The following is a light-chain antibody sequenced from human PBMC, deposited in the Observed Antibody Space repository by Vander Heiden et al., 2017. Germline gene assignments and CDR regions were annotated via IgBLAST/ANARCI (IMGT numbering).Light chain of an antibody. CDR1: QSVLYSSNNNNY. CDR3: QQDYNTPLT. CDR2: WAS. Sequence: DIVMTQSPDSLAVSLGERATINCKSSQSVLYSSNNNNYLAWYQQKPGQPPRLLIYWASTRESGVPDRFSGSGSGTDFTLTISSLQAEDVAVYYCQQDYNTPLTFGGGTMVEIK. J-gene: IGKJ4*01. V-gene: IGKV4-1*01.